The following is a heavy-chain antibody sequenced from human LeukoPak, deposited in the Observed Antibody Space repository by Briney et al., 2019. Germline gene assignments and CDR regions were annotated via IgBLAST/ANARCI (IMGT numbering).Heavy chain of an antibody. Sequence: PGGSLRLSCAASGFTFSSYSMNWIRQPPGKGLEWIGSIYYSGSTYYNPSLKSRVTISVDTSKNQFSLKLSSVTAADTAVYYCARDPPGYYRGYFDYWGQGTLVTVSS. CDR3: ARDPPGYYRGYFDY. D-gene: IGHD3-3*01. J-gene: IGHJ4*02. V-gene: IGHV4-38-2*02. CDR2: IYYSGST. CDR1: GFTFSSYS.